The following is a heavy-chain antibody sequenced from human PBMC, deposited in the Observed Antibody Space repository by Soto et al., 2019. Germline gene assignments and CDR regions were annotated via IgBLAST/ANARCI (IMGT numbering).Heavy chain of an antibody. CDR3: ANFYGDYGQEPDY. J-gene: IGHJ4*02. Sequence: SETLSLTCTVSGGSISSGGYYWNWIRQHPGKGLEWIGYIYYSGSTYYNPSLKSRVTISIDTSKNQFSLKLSSVTVADTAVYYCANFYGDYGQEPDYWGQGTLVTVSS. CDR1: GGSISSGGYY. CDR2: IYYSGST. D-gene: IGHD4-17*01. V-gene: IGHV4-31*03.